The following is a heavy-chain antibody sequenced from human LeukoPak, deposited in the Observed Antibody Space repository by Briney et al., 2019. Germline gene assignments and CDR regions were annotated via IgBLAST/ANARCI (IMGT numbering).Heavy chain of an antibody. D-gene: IGHD2-21*02. CDR2: MSVNSGLI. Sequence: GGSLRLSCAASGFTFRSYSMNWVRQAPGKGLEWVSSMSVNSGLIYYAESVKGRFTISRDNAKNSLYLQMNSLRTEDTAVYYCAKGDTSWGQGTLVTVSS. CDR3: AKGDTS. V-gene: IGHV3-21*01. J-gene: IGHJ5*02. CDR1: GFTFRSYS.